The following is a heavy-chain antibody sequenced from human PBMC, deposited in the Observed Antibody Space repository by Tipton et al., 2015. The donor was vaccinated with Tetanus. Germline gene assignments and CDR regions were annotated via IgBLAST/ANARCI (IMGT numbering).Heavy chain of an antibody. Sequence: QLVQSGAEVKKPGASVKVSCKASGYTFSDYYMYWVRQAPGQGLEWMGWIDPNSGGTIYAQKFQGRVTMTRDTSISTAYMELSSLRSDDTAVYYCARDRGDYIYYGMDVWGPGTTVTVS. CDR2: IDPNSGGT. CDR1: GYTFSDYY. J-gene: IGHJ6*02. CDR3: ARDRGDYIYYGMDV. V-gene: IGHV1-2*02.